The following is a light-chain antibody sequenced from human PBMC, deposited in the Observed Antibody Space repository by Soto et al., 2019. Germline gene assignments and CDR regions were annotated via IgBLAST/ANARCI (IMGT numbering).Light chain of an antibody. CDR3: LQDYNYPRT. CDR1: QAIRND. Sequence: IPMTQSPSSLSASVGDRVTITCRASQAIRNDLGWYQQKPGKAPKVLINGASNLQSGVPSRFSGSGSGTEFTLTISSLQPEDCATYFCLQDYNYPRTFGQGTKVDIK. J-gene: IGKJ1*01. CDR2: GAS. V-gene: IGKV1-6*02.